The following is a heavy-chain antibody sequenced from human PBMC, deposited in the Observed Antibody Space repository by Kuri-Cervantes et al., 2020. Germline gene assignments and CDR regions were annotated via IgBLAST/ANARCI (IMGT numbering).Heavy chain of an antibody. J-gene: IGHJ6*03. Sequence: ASVKVSCKASGYTFTSYGISWVRQAPGQGLEWMGWISAYNGDTNYAQKLQGRVTMTTDTSTSTAYMELRSLRSDDTAVYYCARDGTVAGTSTLDYYMYVWGKGTTVTVSS. D-gene: IGHD6-19*01. CDR3: ARDGTVAGTSTLDYYMYV. V-gene: IGHV1-18*01. CDR1: GYTFTSYG. CDR2: ISAYNGDT.